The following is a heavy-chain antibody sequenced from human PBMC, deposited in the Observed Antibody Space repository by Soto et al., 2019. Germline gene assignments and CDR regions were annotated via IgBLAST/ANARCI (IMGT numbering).Heavy chain of an antibody. CDR1: GYSFTSYW. CDR2: IYPGDSDT. J-gene: IGHJ6*02. Sequence: PGESLKISCKGSGYSFTSYWIGWVRQMPGKGLEWMGIIYPGDSDTRYSPSFQGQVTISADKSISTAYLQWSSLKASDTAMYYCNVHYDSSGYYYGYYYYGMDVWGQGTTVTVSS. CDR3: NVHYDSSGYYYGYYYYGMDV. D-gene: IGHD3-22*01. V-gene: IGHV5-51*01.